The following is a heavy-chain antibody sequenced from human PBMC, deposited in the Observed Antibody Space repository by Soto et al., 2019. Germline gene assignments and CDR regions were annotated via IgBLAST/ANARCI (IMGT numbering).Heavy chain of an antibody. CDR2: IVVGSGNT. J-gene: IGHJ4*02. Sequence: SVKVSCKASGFTFTSSAVQWVRQARGQRLEWIGWIVVGSGNTNYAQKFQERVTITRDMSTSTAYMELGSLRSEDTAVYYCATVRRWNYCDYWGQGTLVTVSS. V-gene: IGHV1-58*01. D-gene: IGHD2-15*01. CDR3: ATVRRWNYCDY. CDR1: GFTFTSSA.